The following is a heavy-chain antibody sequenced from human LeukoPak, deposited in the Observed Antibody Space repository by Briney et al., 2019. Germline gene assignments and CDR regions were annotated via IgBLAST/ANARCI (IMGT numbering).Heavy chain of an antibody. CDR1: GFTFSSYE. J-gene: IGHJ4*02. D-gene: IGHD3-22*01. Sequence: GGSLRLSCAAYGFTFSSYEMNWVRQAPGKGLEWVSYISNSGSTIYHADSVKGRFTISRDNAKNSLYLQMNSLRAEDTAVYYCARGSWLWDYWGQGTLVTVSS. V-gene: IGHV3-48*03. CDR2: ISNSGSTI. CDR3: ARGSWLWDY.